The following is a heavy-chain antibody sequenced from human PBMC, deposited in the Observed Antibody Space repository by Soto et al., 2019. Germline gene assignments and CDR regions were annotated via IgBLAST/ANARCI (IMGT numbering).Heavy chain of an antibody. CDR2: IDGDDDK. J-gene: IGHJ4*02. Sequence: SGPTLVNPTQTLTLTCTFSGFSLSTNGMCVSWIRQHPGKALEWLARIDGDDDKYYSTSLKTRLTISKDTSKNQVVLTMTNMDPVDTATYYCARATYYYDSSGYASIYFDYWGQGTLVTVSS. CDR3: ARATYYYDSSGYASIYFDY. CDR1: GFSLSTNGMC. D-gene: IGHD3-22*01. V-gene: IGHV2-70*11.